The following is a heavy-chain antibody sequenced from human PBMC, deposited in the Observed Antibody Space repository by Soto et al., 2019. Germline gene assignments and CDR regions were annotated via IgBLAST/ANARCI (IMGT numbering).Heavy chain of an antibody. CDR3: AREKYDFWSGYRIDP. CDR1: GYTFTSYG. V-gene: IGHV1-18*04. CDR2: ISAYNGNT. Sequence: QVQLVQSGAEVKRPGASVKVSCKASGYTFTSYGISWVRQAPGQGLEWMGWISAYNGNTNYAQKLQGRVTMTTDTSTSTAYMELRSLRSDDTAVYYCAREKYDFWSGYRIDPWGQGTLVTVSS. D-gene: IGHD3-3*01. J-gene: IGHJ5*02.